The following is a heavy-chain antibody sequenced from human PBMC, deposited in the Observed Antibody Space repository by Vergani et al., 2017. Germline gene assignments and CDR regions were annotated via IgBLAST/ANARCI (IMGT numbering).Heavy chain of an antibody. CDR3: ARLSNYYDSSGYYYVDY. Sequence: EVQLVQSGAEVKKPGESLKISCKGSGYSFTSYWIGWVRQMPGKGLDWMGIIYPGDSDTRYSPSFQGQVTLSADKSISTAYLQWSSLKASDTAMYYCARLSNYYDSSGYYYVDYWGQGTLVTVSS. CDR1: GYSFTSYW. V-gene: IGHV5-51*01. D-gene: IGHD3-22*01. CDR2: IYPGDSDT. J-gene: IGHJ4*02.